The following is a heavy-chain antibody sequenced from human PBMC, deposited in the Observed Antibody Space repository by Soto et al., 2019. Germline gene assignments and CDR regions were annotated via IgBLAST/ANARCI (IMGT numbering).Heavy chain of an antibody. V-gene: IGHV4-31*03. CDR1: GGSISSGGYY. Sequence: SETLSLTCTVSGGSISSGGYYWSWIRQHPGKGLEWIGYIYYSGSTYYNPSLKSRVTISVDTSKNQFSLKLSSVTAADTAVYYCGRAYGAPPNFDYGGQGTLVTASS. D-gene: IGHD4-17*01. CDR3: GRAYGAPPNFDY. CDR2: IYYSGST. J-gene: IGHJ4*02.